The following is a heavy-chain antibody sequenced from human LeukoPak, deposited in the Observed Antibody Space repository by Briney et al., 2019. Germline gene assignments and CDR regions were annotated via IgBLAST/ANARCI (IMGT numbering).Heavy chain of an antibody. J-gene: IGHJ6*03. CDR1: GFTFSSYA. CDR2: ISGSGGST. Sequence: GGSLRLSCAASGFTFSSYAMSWVRQAPGKGLEWVSGISGSGGSTYYADSVKGRFTISRDNSKNTLYLQMNSVRAEDTAVYYCAKDGPDYYYYYMDVWGKGTTVTVSS. CDR3: AKDGPDYYYYYMDV. V-gene: IGHV3-23*01.